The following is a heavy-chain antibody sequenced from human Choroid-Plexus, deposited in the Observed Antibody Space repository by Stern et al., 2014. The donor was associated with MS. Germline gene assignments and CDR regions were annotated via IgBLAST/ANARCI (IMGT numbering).Heavy chain of an antibody. J-gene: IGHJ5*02. CDR3: AKDRQYLTYFFDH. CDR2: VSHDGSNK. D-gene: IGHD2/OR15-2a*01. Sequence: QLVESGGGVVQPGRPLRLCCVASGFTFGSCAMHWVRQAPGKGLEWVAGVSHDGSNKYYADSVKGRFTISRDNSQNTLYMQMSSLRPEDTAVYYCAKDRQYLTYFFDHWGQGSLVTVSS. V-gene: IGHV3-30*18. CDR1: GFTFGSCA.